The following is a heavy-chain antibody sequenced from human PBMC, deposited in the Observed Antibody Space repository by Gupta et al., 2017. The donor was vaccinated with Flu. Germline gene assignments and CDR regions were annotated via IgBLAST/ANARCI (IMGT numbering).Heavy chain of an antibody. V-gene: IGHV3-23*01. CDR2: ISGSGGST. Sequence: LEWVSAISGSGGSTYYADSMKGRFTISRDNSKNTLYLQMNSLRAEETAVYYCAKDQELDYYDSSGSPVNFDYWGQGTLVTVSS. D-gene: IGHD3-22*01. CDR3: AKDQELDYYDSSGSPVNFDY. J-gene: IGHJ4*02.